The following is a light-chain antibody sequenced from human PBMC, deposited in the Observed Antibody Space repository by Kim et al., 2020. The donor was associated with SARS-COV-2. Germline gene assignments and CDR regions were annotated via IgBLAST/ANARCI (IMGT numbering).Light chain of an antibody. CDR1: KLGDKY. Sequence: SYELTQPPSVSVSPGQTASITCSGDKLGDKYACWYQQKPGQSPVLVIYQDSKRPSGIPERFSGSNSGNTATLTISGTQAMDEADYNCQAWDSSTGVVFGG. CDR3: QAWDSSTGVV. CDR2: QDS. V-gene: IGLV3-1*01. J-gene: IGLJ2*01.